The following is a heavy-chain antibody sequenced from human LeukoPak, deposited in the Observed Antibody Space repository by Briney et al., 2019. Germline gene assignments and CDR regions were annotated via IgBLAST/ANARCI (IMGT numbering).Heavy chain of an antibody. V-gene: IGHV3-7*01. J-gene: IGHJ6*02. Sequence: GGSLRLSCAGSGFTFSSHWMNWVRQAPGKGLEWVASIKEDGSERHYVDSVSGRFTISRDNAKNSLHLQMSSLRAEDTAVYYCARRGITISGVLVYHYSGLDVWGQGTTVTVSS. CDR2: IKEDGSER. CDR3: ARRGITISGVLVYHYSGLDV. CDR1: GFTFSSHW. D-gene: IGHD3-3*01.